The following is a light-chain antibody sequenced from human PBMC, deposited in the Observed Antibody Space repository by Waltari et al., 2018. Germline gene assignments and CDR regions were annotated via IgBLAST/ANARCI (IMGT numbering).Light chain of an antibody. V-gene: IGLV2-14*01. CDR1: SNDIGGYNS. Sequence: QSALTQPASVSGSPGQSVTIFCAGTSNDIGGYNSVSWYQGHPGQAPRVIIYDASDRPSGVSDRFSGSKSGNTASLTISGLQAEDEADYYCSSQSSNDVVLFGGGTKLTVL. CDR3: SSQSSNDVVL. J-gene: IGLJ2*01. CDR2: DAS.